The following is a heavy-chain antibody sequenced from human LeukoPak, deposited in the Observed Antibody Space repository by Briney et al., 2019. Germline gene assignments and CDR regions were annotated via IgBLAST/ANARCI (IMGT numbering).Heavy chain of an antibody. D-gene: IGHD6-19*01. V-gene: IGHV4-39*07. CDR3: ARGGFFGGWSYYMDV. CDR1: GGSITSSSYY. J-gene: IGHJ6*03. CDR2: IYYSGST. Sequence: SETLSLTCAVSGGSITSSSYYWGWLRQPPGKGLEWIGSIYYSGSTYYNPSLKSRVTILVDTSNNQFSLRLTSVTAADTALYYCARGGFFGGWSYYMDVWGKGTTVTVSS.